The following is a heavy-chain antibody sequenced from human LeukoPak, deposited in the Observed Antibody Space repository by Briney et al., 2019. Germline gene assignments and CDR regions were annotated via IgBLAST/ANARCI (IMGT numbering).Heavy chain of an antibody. CDR2: TYPGDSDA. J-gene: IGHJ4*02. CDR1: GYTFTSFC. D-gene: IGHD2-21*02. V-gene: IGHV5-51*01. Sequence: GESLKISCKGSGYTFTSFCIGWVRQMPGKGLEWMGITYPGDSDATYSPSFQGQVTISADKSINTAYLQWSSLKASDTAIYYCARHHPGDSNLDFWGQGTLVTVSS. CDR3: ARHHPGDSNLDF.